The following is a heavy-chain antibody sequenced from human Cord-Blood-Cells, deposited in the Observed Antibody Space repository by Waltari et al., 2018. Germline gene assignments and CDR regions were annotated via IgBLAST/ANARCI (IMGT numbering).Heavy chain of an antibody. CDR1: GFTFSIYS. D-gene: IGHD3-3*02. J-gene: IGHJ4*02. Sequence: EVQLVESAGGLVKPGGSLRLSCAASGFTFSIYSMNWVRQAPGKGLEWVSSISSSSSYRYYADSVKGRFTVSRDNAKNSRYLQMNSLTAEDTAVYYCARDHISDYWGQGTLVTVSS. V-gene: IGHV3-21*01. CDR3: ARDHISDY. CDR2: ISSSSSYR.